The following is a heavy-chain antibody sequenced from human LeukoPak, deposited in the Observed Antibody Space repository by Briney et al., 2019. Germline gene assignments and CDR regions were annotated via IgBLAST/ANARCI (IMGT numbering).Heavy chain of an antibody. D-gene: IGHD1-26*01. J-gene: IGHJ4*02. CDR2: LSADSDYI. V-gene: IGHV3-21*01. CDR1: GFTFSAHS. CDR3: ARSLTHRVGDF. Sequence: GGSLRLSCEGSGFTFSAHSMNWVRQAPGKGLEWVSSLSADSDYIYYTDSVRGRFTISRDNAKNSLFLQMNSLRAEDTAVYFCARSLTHRVGDFWGQGTLVTVSS.